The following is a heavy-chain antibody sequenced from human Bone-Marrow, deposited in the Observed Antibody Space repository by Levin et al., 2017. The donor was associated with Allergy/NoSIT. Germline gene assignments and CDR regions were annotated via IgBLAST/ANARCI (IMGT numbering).Heavy chain of an antibody. CDR3: ARERITMVRGVHHFDY. Sequence: PEASVKVSCAASGFTFDDYGMSWVRQAPGKGLEWVSGINWNGGSTGYADSVKGRFTISRDNAKNSLYLQMNSLRAEDTALYYCARERITMVRGVHHFDYWGQGTLVTVSS. CDR1: GFTFDDYG. J-gene: IGHJ4*02. CDR2: INWNGGST. D-gene: IGHD3-10*01. V-gene: IGHV3-20*04.